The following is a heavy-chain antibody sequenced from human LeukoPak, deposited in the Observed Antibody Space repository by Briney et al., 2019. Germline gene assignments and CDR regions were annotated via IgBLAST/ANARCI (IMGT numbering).Heavy chain of an antibody. D-gene: IGHD2-15*01. CDR1: GGSPSTYA. Sequence: ASVKVSCKPSGGSPSTYAISWVRHAPGEGRGWMGGIIPSFGPANYAQKFQGRVTTTASDSTSTAFLELSSLRSEDTAVYYCARGRVVAGCDAFDFWGQGTMVTVSS. CDR3: ARGRVVAGCDAFDF. V-gene: IGHV1-69*13. J-gene: IGHJ3*01. CDR2: IIPSFGPA.